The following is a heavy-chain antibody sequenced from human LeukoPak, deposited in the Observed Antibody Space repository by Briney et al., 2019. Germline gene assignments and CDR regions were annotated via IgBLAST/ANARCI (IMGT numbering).Heavy chain of an antibody. D-gene: IGHD2-21*01. CDR1: LDTFTGCF. CDR2: ISPDSGDT. Sequence: ASVKVSCKASLDTFTGCFFHWVRQAPGQGLEWMGWISPDSGDTNYAQKFQDRVALTKDTSISTAYMELRALTSDDTAIYYCARVLIGSVLFDPWGQGTLVTVSS. V-gene: IGHV1-2*02. J-gene: IGHJ5*02. CDR3: ARVLIGSVLFDP.